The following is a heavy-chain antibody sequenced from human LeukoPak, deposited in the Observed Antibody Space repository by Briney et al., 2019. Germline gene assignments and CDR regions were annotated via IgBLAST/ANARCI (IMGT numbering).Heavy chain of an antibody. CDR1: GASISSSSYS. V-gene: IGHV4-39*01. J-gene: IGHJ4*02. CDR2: ISYGGST. D-gene: IGHD6-19*01. Sequence: SETLSLTCTVSGASISSSSYSWGWIRQPPGKGLEWIASISYGGSTYYNPSLKSRVTISVDTSKNEFPLKLTFVTAADTAVYYCARPYSGYNTGWTIDSWGQGTLVTVSS. CDR3: ARPYSGYNTGWTIDS.